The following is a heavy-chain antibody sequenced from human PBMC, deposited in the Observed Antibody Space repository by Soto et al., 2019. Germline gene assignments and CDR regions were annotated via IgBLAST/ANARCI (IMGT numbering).Heavy chain of an antibody. Sequence: QLQLQESGPGLVKPSETLSLTCTVSGGSISSSSYYWGWIRQPPGKGLEWIGSIYYSGSTYYNRSLKRRVTIPVDTSKNQFSLKLSSVTAADTAVYYCARHTPAISISDHWGQGTLVTVSS. J-gene: IGHJ4*02. CDR3: ARHTPAISISDH. CDR1: GGSISSSSYY. D-gene: IGHD2-15*01. V-gene: IGHV4-39*01. CDR2: IYYSGST.